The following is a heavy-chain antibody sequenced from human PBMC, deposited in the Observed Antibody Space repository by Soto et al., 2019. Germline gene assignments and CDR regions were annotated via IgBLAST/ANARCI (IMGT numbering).Heavy chain of an antibody. V-gene: IGHV3-33*01. D-gene: IGHD2-21*02. Sequence: PGGSLRLSCAASGFTFSSYGMHWVRQAPGKGLEWVAVIWYDGSNKYYADSVKGRFTISRDNSKNTLYLQMNSLRAEDTAVYYCARASHIVVVTANRNWFDPWGQGTLVTVSS. CDR1: GFTFSSYG. CDR3: ARASHIVVVTANRNWFDP. CDR2: IWYDGSNK. J-gene: IGHJ5*02.